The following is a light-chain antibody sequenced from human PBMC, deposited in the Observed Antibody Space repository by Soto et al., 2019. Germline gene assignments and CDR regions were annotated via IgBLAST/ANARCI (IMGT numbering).Light chain of an antibody. CDR3: QQYNNWPLT. CDR1: QSVSSN. Sequence: EIVMTQSPATLSVSPGERATLSCRASQSVSSNLAWYQQKPGQAPRLLLYGASTRATGIPARFSGSGSGTEFTLTISNLQSEDFAVYYCQQYNNWPLTFGGGTKVEIK. V-gene: IGKV3-15*01. CDR2: GAS. J-gene: IGKJ4*01.